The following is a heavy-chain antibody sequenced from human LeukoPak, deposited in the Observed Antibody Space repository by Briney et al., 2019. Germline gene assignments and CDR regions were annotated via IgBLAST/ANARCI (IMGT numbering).Heavy chain of an antibody. D-gene: IGHD4-11*01. CDR2: ISSGSKYI. V-gene: IGHV3-21*01. CDR1: GFKFNTHN. CDR3: ARVRAGLQAFDT. Sequence: PGESLRLSCAVSGFKFNTHNLHWVRQAPGKGLEWVSSISSGSKYILYADSVKGRFTVSRDNAKNSLYLQMNSLRAEDTAVYYCARVRAGLQAFDTWGQGTLVTVSS. J-gene: IGHJ5*02.